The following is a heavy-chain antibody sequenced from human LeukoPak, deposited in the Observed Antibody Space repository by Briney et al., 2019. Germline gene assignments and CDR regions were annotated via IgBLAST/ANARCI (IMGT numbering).Heavy chain of an antibody. Sequence: GGSLRLSCAASGFTFSTYSMNWVRQAPGQGLEWVSYISSLGSTIYYADSVKGRFTISRDSAKNSLYLQMNSLRAEDTAVYYCARGEREMATMSIDYWGQGTLVTVSS. J-gene: IGHJ4*02. CDR1: GFTFSTYS. V-gene: IGHV3-48*01. CDR2: ISSLGSTI. CDR3: ARGEREMATMSIDY. D-gene: IGHD5-24*01.